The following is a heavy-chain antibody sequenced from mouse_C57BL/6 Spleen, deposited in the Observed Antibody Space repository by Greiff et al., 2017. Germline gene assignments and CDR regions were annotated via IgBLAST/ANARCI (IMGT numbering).Heavy chain of an antibody. Sequence: QVHVKQSGAELVKPGASVKLSCKASGYTFTEYTIHWVKQRSGQGLEWIGWFYPGSGSIKYNEKFKDKATLTADKSSSTVYMELSRLTSEDSAVYFCARHEDDYYGSSHRYFDVWGTGTTVTVSS. V-gene: IGHV1-62-2*01. CDR1: GYTFTEYT. J-gene: IGHJ1*03. D-gene: IGHD1-1*01. CDR3: ARHEDDYYGSSHRYFDV. CDR2: FYPGSGSI.